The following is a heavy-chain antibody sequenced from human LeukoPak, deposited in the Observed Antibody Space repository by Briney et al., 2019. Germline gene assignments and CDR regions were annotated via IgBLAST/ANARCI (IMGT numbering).Heavy chain of an antibody. Sequence: PSETLSLTCAVYGGSFSGYYWSWIRQPPGKGLEGIGEINHSGSTNYNPSLKSRVTISVDTSKNQFSLKLSSVTAADTAVYYCARGHLGYCSSTSCYTFSYWGQGTLVTVSS. V-gene: IGHV4-34*01. CDR3: ARGHLGYCSSTSCYTFSY. D-gene: IGHD2-2*02. CDR2: INHSGST. J-gene: IGHJ4*02. CDR1: GGSFSGYY.